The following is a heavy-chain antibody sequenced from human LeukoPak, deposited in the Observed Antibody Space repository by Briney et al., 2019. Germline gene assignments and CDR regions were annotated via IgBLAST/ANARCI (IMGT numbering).Heavy chain of an antibody. J-gene: IGHJ4*02. D-gene: IGHD4-17*01. CDR2: ISSSGSTI. V-gene: IGHV3-11*01. CDR3: ASGLNTVTVPFDY. CDR1: GFTFSDYY. Sequence: GGSLRLSCAASGFTFSDYYMNWIRQAPGKGLEWISYISSSGSTIYYADSVKGRFTISRDNAKNSLYLQMNSLRAEDTAVYYCASGLNTVTVPFDYWGQGTLVTVSS.